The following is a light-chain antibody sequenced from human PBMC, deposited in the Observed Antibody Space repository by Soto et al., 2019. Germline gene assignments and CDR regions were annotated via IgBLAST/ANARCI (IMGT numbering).Light chain of an antibody. CDR3: QQYGSSPQR. CDR2: GAS. V-gene: IGKV3-20*01. Sequence: EIGLTQCPGTLSLSPGESVTLSCRASQSLXSSYLAWDAQKPGQAPSLLXYGASTRATGIQDRFSGSGSGTDFTFTIRGLEPADLALYYCQQYGSSPQRFGQGTKWIS. CDR1: QSLXSSY. J-gene: IGKJ1*01.